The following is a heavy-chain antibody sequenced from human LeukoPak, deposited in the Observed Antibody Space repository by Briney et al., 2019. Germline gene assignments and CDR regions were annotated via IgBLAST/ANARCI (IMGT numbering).Heavy chain of an antibody. CDR1: GYTFTSYD. D-gene: IGHD6-19*01. J-gene: IGHJ6*03. CDR2: MNPNSGNT. Sequence: GASVKVSCKASGYTFTSYDINWVRQATGQGLEWMGWMNPNSGNTGYAQKFQGRVTITRNTSISTAYMELSSLRSEDTAVYYCARAAGSGWSSYYYYYMDVWGKGTTVTVSS. V-gene: IGHV1-8*03. CDR3: ARAAGSGWSSYYYYYMDV.